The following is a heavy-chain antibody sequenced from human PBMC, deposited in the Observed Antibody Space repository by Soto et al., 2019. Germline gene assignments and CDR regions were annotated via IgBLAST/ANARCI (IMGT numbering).Heavy chain of an antibody. D-gene: IGHD6-19*01. CDR2: INHSGST. J-gene: IGHJ4*02. V-gene: IGHV4-34*01. Sequence: SETLPLTCAVYCGSFSGYYWSWIRQPPGKGLEWIGEINHSGSTNYNPSLKSRVTISVDTSKNQFSLRLSSVTAADTAVYYCARGEYSSGWYNDYWGQGTLVTVSS. CDR3: ARGEYSSGWYNDY. CDR1: CGSFSGYY.